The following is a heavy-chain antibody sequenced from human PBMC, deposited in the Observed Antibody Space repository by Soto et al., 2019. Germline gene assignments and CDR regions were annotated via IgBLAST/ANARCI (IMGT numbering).Heavy chain of an antibody. V-gene: IGHV3-23*01. J-gene: IGHJ6*02. D-gene: IGHD3-3*01. CDR1: GFTFSSYA. Sequence: GGSLRLSCAASGFTFSSYAMSWVRQAPGKGLEWVSAISGSGGSTYYADSVKGRFTISRDNSKNTLYLQMNSLRAEDTAVYYCVLRFLEWLFTGYYYYYGMDVWGQGTTVTVSS. CDR2: ISGSGGST. CDR3: VLRFLEWLFTGYYYYYGMDV.